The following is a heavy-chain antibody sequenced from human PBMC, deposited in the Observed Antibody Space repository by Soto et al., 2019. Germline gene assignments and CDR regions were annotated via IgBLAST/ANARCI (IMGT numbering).Heavy chain of an antibody. D-gene: IGHD3-22*01. CDR1: GFTFSSYD. CDR2: ISGSGGST. J-gene: IGHJ5*02. CDR3: AKECGNSYDAPGWFDP. V-gene: IGHV3-23*01. Sequence: GGSLRLSCAASGFTFSSYDMSWVRQAPGKGLEWVSAISGSGGSTYYADSVKGRFTISRDNSKNTLYLQMNSLRAEDTAVYYCAKECGNSYDAPGWFDPWGQGTLVTVSS.